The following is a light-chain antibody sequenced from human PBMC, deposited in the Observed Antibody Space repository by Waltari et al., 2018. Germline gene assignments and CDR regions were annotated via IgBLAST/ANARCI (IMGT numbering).Light chain of an antibody. CDR1: QSVRVY. V-gene: IGKV3-11*01. CDR2: DTS. CDR3: QQYDNLPLT. Sequence: EIVLTQSPATLSLSPGERATLSCRASQSVRVYLAWYQQKPGQAPRLLIYDTSNRVSGTPDRFSGSGSGTDFSLSISSLEPEDFAVYYCQQYDNLPLTFGGGTKVEIK. J-gene: IGKJ4*01.